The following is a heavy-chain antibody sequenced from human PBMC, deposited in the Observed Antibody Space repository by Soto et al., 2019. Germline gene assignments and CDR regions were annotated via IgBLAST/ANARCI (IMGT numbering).Heavy chain of an antibody. Sequence: SGRTLVNPTETLTLTCTVSGFSLSNPRMGVSWIRQPPGKALEWLAHIFSNDEKSYSTSLKSRLTISRDTSKSQVVLTMTNMDPVDTATYYCARIQRISMIVVSKPYFDYWGQGXLVTVSS. CDR3: ARIQRISMIVVSKPYFDY. J-gene: IGHJ4*02. V-gene: IGHV2-26*01. D-gene: IGHD3-22*01. CDR2: IFSNDEK. CDR1: GFSLSNPRMG.